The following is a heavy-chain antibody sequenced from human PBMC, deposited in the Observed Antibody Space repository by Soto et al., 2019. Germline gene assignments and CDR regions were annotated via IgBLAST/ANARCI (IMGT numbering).Heavy chain of an antibody. CDR1: GGSISSGYY. CDR3: ARGGQDFWSGPFDY. J-gene: IGHJ4*02. D-gene: IGHD3-3*01. Sequence: PSETLSLTCTVSGGSISSGYYWGWVRQPPGKGLEWIGSIYHSGTTNYNPSLKSRVAISIDTSKNQFSLTLRSVTAADAAVYYCARGGQDFWSGPFDYWGRGALVTVSS. V-gene: IGHV4-38-2*02. CDR2: IYHSGTT.